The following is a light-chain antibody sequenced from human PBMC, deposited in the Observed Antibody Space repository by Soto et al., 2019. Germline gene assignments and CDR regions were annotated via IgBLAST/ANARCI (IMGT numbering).Light chain of an antibody. CDR1: QSVSSN. J-gene: IGKJ4*01. CDR2: GAS. CDR3: QQYNSWPPLT. Sequence: ELVMTQSPATLSVSPGERATLSCRASQSVSSNLAWYQQKPGQAPRLLIYGASTRATGIPARFSGSGAGTEFTLTISSLQSEDFAVYYCQQYNSWPPLTVGGGTKVEIK. V-gene: IGKV3D-15*01.